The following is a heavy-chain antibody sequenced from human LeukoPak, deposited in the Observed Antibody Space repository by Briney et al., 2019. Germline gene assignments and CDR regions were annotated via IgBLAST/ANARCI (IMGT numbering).Heavy chain of an antibody. J-gene: IGHJ4*02. CDR3: ARGDWNFDY. Sequence: SETLSLTCSVSGDSIMTYCWSWIRQPPGKGLEWIGCNCYSGSANYDPSLKSRVLISLDTSKNQFSLKLSSVTAADTAVYYCARGDWNFDYWGQGTLVTVSS. CDR1: GDSIMTYC. CDR2: NCYSGSA. D-gene: IGHD1-1*01. V-gene: IGHV4-59*01.